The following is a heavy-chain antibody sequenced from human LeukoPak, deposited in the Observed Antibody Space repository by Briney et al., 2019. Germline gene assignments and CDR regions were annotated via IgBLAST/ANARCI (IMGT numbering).Heavy chain of an antibody. D-gene: IGHD3-22*01. CDR2: IIPILGIA. V-gene: IGHV1-69*04. J-gene: IGHJ4*02. Sequence: GSSVKVSCKASGGTFSSYAISWVRQAPGQGLEWMGRIIPILGIANYAQKFQGRVTITADKSTSTAYMELSSLRSEDTAVYYCATEYRSYYDSSGTSDYWGQGTLVTVSS. CDR1: GGTFSSYA. CDR3: ATEYRSYYDSSGTSDY.